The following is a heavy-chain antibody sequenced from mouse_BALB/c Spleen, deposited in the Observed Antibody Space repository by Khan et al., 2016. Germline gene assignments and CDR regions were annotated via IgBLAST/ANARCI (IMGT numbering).Heavy chain of an antibody. V-gene: IGHV1-77*01. J-gene: IGHJ4*01. CDR3: ARSYDGYFARDY. Sequence: QVQLQQSGTELPRPGASVKLSCKASGYTFTDYYLHWVMQRTGQGLEWLGEIFPGSGSTYYNEKFKGKASMTADTSSSTAYMQLSSLTSEVSAVYFCARSYDGYFARDYWGHGASVTVSS. D-gene: IGHD1-2*01. CDR2: IFPGSGST. CDR1: GYTFTDYY.